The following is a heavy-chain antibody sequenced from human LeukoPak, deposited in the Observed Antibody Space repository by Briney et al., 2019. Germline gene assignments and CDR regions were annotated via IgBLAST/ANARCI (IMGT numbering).Heavy chain of an antibody. D-gene: IGHD3-3*01. CDR3: ARDQRFLEWLPFYYYYGMDV. V-gene: IGHV3-30*04. J-gene: IGHJ6*02. CDR2: ISYDGSNK. CDR1: GFTFSSYA. Sequence: AGGSLRLSCAASGFTFSSYAMHWVRQAPGKGLEWVAVISYDGSNKYYADSVKGRFTISRDNSKNTLYLQMNSLRAEDTAVYYCARDQRFLEWLPFYYYYGMDVWGQGTTVTVSS.